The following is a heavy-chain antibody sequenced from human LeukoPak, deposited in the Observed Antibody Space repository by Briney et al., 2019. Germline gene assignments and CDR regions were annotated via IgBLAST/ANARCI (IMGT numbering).Heavy chain of an antibody. Sequence: SETLSLTCTVSGGSISSSSYYRGWIRQPPGKGLEWIGSIYYSGSTYYNPSLKSRVTISVDTSKNQFSLKLSSVTAADTAVYYCARHHAAASSDYWGQGTLVTVSS. CDR1: GGSISSSSYY. CDR2: IYYSGST. CDR3: ARHHAAASSDY. D-gene: IGHD6-13*01. V-gene: IGHV4-39*01. J-gene: IGHJ4*02.